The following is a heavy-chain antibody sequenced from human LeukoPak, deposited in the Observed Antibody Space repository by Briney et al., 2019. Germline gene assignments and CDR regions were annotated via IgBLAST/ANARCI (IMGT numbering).Heavy chain of an antibody. CDR2: FGPEDGET. D-gene: IGHD3-10*01. Sequence: GASVKVSCKVSGYTLTELSMHWVRQAPGKGLEWMGGFGPEDGETIYAQKFQGRVTMTEDTSTDTAYMELSSLRSEDTAVYYCATAFRYYYGSGTSKFDPWGQGTLVTVSS. CDR1: GYTLTELS. V-gene: IGHV1-24*01. CDR3: ATAFRYYYGSGTSKFDP. J-gene: IGHJ5*02.